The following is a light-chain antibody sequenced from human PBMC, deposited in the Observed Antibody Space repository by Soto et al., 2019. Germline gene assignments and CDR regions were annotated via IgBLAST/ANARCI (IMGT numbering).Light chain of an antibody. CDR3: QQYNSWPLT. V-gene: IGKV3-20*01. Sequence: EIVLTQSPGTLSLSPGERATLSCRASQSVSSYLAWYQQKPGQAPRLLIYDASNRATGIPDRFSGSGSGTDFTLTISRLEPEDFAVYHCQQYNSWPLTFGGGTKVDI. CDR1: QSVSSY. J-gene: IGKJ4*01. CDR2: DAS.